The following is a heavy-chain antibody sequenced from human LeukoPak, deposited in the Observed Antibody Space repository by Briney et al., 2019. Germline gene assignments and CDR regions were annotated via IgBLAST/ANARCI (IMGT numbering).Heavy chain of an antibody. V-gene: IGHV3-23*01. D-gene: IGHD3-22*01. CDR3: AKAITMIVVALDAFDI. Sequence: PGGSLRLSCAASGFTFSSYGMSWVRQAPGKGLEWVSAISGSGGSTYYADSVKGRFTISRDNSKNTLYLQMNSLRAEDTAVYYCAKAITMIVVALDAFDIWGQGTMVTVSS. CDR1: GFTFSSYG. J-gene: IGHJ3*02. CDR2: ISGSGGST.